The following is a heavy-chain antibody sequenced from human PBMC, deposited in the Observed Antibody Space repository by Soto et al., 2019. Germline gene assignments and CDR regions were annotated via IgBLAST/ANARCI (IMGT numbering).Heavy chain of an antibody. CDR1: GFTFSSYA. CDR3: ARAIGVAGKVGYGMDV. CDR2: IAYDGSNK. J-gene: IGHJ6*02. V-gene: IGHV3-30-3*01. Sequence: QVQLVESGGGVVQPGRSLRLSCAASGFTFSSYAMHWVRQAPGKGLEWVAVIAYDGSNKYYADSVKGRFTISRDNAKNKLYLQMNRLRAEDTAVYYCARAIGVAGKVGYGMDVWGRGTTVAVSS. D-gene: IGHD6-19*01.